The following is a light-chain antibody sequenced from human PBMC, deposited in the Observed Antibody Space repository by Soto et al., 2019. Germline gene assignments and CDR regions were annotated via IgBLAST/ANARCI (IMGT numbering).Light chain of an antibody. Sequence: AIQMTQSPSSLSASVGDRVTITCRASQGIRNDLGWYQQKPGKAPKLLIYAASSLQSGVPSKFSGSGSGTDFTLTISSLQPEDFATYYCLKDYNYPLTFGGGTKVEIK. CDR1: QGIRND. CDR2: AAS. J-gene: IGKJ4*01. CDR3: LKDYNYPLT. V-gene: IGKV1-6*01.